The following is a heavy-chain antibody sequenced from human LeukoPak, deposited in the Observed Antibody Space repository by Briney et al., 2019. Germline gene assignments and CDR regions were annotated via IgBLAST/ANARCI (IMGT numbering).Heavy chain of an antibody. CDR1: GFTVYSNY. J-gene: IGHJ4*02. V-gene: IGHV3-66*04. Sequence: GGSLRLSCAVSGFTVYSNYMSWVRQAPGKGLEWVSAIYSGDDTKHADSVKGRFSISRDNSKSTLYLQMNSLGVEDTAVYYCVRLDSGWYYFDYRGQGTPVTVSS. D-gene: IGHD6-19*01. CDR3: VRLDSGWYYFDY. CDR2: IYSGDDT.